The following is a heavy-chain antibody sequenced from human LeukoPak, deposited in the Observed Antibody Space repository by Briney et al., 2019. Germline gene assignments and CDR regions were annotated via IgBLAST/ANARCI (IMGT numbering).Heavy chain of an antibody. CDR1: GGSFSAYY. D-gene: IGHD3-9*01. CDR2: INHSGDT. J-gene: IGHJ6*03. V-gene: IGHV4-34*01. CDR3: ARVRYYDILTGSDDYYYYMDV. Sequence: SETLSLTCALYGGSFSAYYWSWIRQPPGKGLEWIGEINHSGDTNYNSSLKSRVTISVDTSKNQFSLKLSSVTAADTAVYYCARVRYYDILTGSDDYYYYMDVWGKGTTVTVSS.